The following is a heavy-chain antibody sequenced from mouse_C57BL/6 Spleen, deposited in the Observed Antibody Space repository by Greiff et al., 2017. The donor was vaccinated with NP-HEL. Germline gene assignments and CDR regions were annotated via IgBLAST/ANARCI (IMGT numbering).Heavy chain of an antibody. CDR1: GYTFTDYN. D-gene: IGHD2-3*01. V-gene: IGHV1-22*01. Sequence: VQLQQSGPELVKPGASVKMSCKASGYTFTDYNMHWVKQSHGKSLEWIGYINPNNGGTSYNQKFKGKATLTVTQSSSTAYMELRSLTSEDSAVYYCARGDGYSWFAYWGQGTLVTVSA. J-gene: IGHJ3*01. CDR2: INPNNGGT. CDR3: ARGDGYSWFAY.